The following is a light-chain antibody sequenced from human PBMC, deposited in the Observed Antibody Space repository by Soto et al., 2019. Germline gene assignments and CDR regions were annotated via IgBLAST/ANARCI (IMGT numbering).Light chain of an antibody. J-gene: IGLJ2*01. CDR1: NSNIGSYT. V-gene: IGLV1-44*01. CDR2: GNN. CDR3: AAWDDSLHGPV. Sequence: QSVLPQPPSASGTPGQRVTIPCSGTNSNIGSYTVNWYQQLPGTAPKLLIYGNNQRPSGVPDRFSGSKSGTSASLAISGIQSEDEADYYCAAWDDSLHGPVFGGGTQLTVL.